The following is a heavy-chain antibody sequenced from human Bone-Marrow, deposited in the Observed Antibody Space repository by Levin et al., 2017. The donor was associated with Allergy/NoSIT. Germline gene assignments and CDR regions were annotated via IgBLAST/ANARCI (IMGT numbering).Heavy chain of an antibody. J-gene: IGHJ3*02. CDR1: GGSISSYY. Sequence: SETLSLTCTVSGGSISSYYWSWIRQPAGKGLEWIGRIYTSGSTNYNPSLKSRVTMSVDTSKNQFSLKLSSVTAADTAIYYCARVYSSSSGREAFDIWGQGTMVAVSS. CDR2: IYTSGST. D-gene: IGHD6-6*01. CDR3: ARVYSSSSGREAFDI. V-gene: IGHV4-4*07.